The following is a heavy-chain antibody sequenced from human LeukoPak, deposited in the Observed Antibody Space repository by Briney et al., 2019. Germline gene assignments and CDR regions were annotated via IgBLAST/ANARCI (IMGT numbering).Heavy chain of an antibody. D-gene: IGHD3-16*01. J-gene: IGHJ3*02. Sequence: GGSLRLTCAASGFTFSSYSMNWVRQAPGKGLEWVSSISSSGSYIYYTDSVKGRFTISRDNAKNSLYLQMNSLRAEDTAVYYCARDYDKAFDIWGQGTMVTVSS. V-gene: IGHV3-21*01. CDR2: ISSSGSYI. CDR3: ARDYDKAFDI. CDR1: GFTFSSYS.